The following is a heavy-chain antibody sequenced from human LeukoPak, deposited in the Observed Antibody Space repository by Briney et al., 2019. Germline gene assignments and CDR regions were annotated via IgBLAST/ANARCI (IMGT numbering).Heavy chain of an antibody. D-gene: IGHD3-10*01. CDR1: GFTFTNAW. Sequence: GGSLRLSCAAPGFTFTNAWMSWVRQAPGKGLAWVGLIKSKTDGGTTDYAAPVKGRFTISRDDSKNTLYLQMNSLKTEDTAVYYCTTGLFYYGSGSYYKRDYWGQGTLVTVSS. J-gene: IGHJ4*02. V-gene: IGHV3-15*01. CDR2: IKSKTDGGTT. CDR3: TTGLFYYGSGSYYKRDY.